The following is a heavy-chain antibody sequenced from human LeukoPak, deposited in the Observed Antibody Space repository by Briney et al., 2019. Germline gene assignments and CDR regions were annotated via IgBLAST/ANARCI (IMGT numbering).Heavy chain of an antibody. Sequence: PSETLSLTCTVSGGSIGSHYGSWIRQPPGKGLEWIGYIYYSGSTNYNPSLKSRVTISVDTSKNQFSLKLSSVTAADTAVYYCARDPPSEGATDRWGHDAFDIWGQGTMVTVSS. D-gene: IGHD1-26*01. CDR1: GGSIGSHY. V-gene: IGHV4-59*11. CDR2: IYYSGST. CDR3: ARDPPSEGATDRWGHDAFDI. J-gene: IGHJ3*02.